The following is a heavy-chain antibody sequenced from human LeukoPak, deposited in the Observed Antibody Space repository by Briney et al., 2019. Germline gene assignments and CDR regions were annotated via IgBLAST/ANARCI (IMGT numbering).Heavy chain of an antibody. D-gene: IGHD3-22*01. CDR1: GFTFSSYW. CDR2: INSSGGTT. CDR3: ATSSGCHDY. V-gene: IGHV3-74*01. J-gene: IGHJ4*02. Sequence: PVGSLRLSCAASGFTFSSYWMHWVRQAPGRGRGWASRINSSGGTTSYGDSVKGRFTISRDNAKNTLYLQMNSLSADDTAVYYCATSSGCHDYWGQGTLVTVSS.